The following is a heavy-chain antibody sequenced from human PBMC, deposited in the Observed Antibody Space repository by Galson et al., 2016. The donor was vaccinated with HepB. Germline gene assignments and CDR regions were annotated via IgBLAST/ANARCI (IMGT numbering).Heavy chain of an antibody. Sequence: ETLSLTCTVSGGSISSSSYFWDWIGSIYYSGTTHYNPSLQSRVSISVDPSRNQFSLRLTSVSAADTAMYSCARQDRAGLVNFWGQGTMVTVSS. V-gene: IGHV4-39*01. CDR3: ARQDRAGLVNF. CDR1: GGSISSSSYF. D-gene: IGHD6-19*01. CDR2: IYYSGTT. J-gene: IGHJ3*01.